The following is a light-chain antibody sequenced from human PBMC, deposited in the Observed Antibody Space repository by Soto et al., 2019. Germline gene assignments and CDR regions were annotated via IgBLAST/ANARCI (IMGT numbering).Light chain of an antibody. V-gene: IGKV1-39*01. J-gene: IGKJ1*01. CDR3: QQSYSTWT. CDR2: AAS. Sequence: DIQMSQCPSPLSASVGYRVTITCRASQSISSYLNWYQQKPGKAPKLLIYAASSLQSGVPSRFSGSGSGTDFTLTISSLQPEDFATYYCQQSYSTWTFGQGTKVDIK. CDR1: QSISSY.